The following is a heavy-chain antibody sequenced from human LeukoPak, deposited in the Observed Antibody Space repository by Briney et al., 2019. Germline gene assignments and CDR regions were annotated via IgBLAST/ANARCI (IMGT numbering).Heavy chain of an antibody. Sequence: GGSLRLSCAASGFTFSSYWMSWVRQAPGKGLEWVANIKQDGSEKYYVDSVKGRFTISRDNAKNSLYLQMNSLRAEDTAVYYCTTVMSGYDSDYWGQGTLVTVSS. J-gene: IGHJ4*02. CDR3: TTVMSGYDSDY. V-gene: IGHV3-7*03. D-gene: IGHD5-12*01. CDR2: IKQDGSEK. CDR1: GFTFSSYW.